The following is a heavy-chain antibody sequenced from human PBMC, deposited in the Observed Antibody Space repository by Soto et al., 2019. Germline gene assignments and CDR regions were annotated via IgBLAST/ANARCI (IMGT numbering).Heavy chain of an antibody. V-gene: IGHV1-69*02. Sequence: QVQLVQSGAEVKKPGSSVKVSCKASGGTFSIYTISWVRQAPGQGLEWMGRIIPILGIPNYAQKFQGRVTLDADKATRTASMKLSRLRSEATAVYQCPASYGDQAYGGQGTLVTVYS. CDR1: GGTFSIYT. CDR3: PASYGDQAY. J-gene: IGHJ4*02. D-gene: IGHD4-17*01. CDR2: IIPILGIP.